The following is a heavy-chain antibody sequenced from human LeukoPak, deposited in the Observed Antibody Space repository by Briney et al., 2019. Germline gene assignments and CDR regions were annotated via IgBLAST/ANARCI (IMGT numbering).Heavy chain of an antibody. CDR3: AREGIASLNFDY. D-gene: IGHD6-13*01. CDR1: GFTFSSYS. V-gene: IGHV3-21*01. Sequence: GGSLRLSCAASGFTFSSYSMNWVRQAPGKGLEWVSSISSSSSYIYYADSVKGRFTISRDNAKNSLYLQVNSLRAEDTAVYYCAREGIASLNFDYWGQGTLVTVSS. CDR2: ISSSSSYI. J-gene: IGHJ4*02.